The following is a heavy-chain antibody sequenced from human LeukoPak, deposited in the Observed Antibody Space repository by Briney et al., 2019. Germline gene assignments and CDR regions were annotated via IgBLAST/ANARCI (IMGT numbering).Heavy chain of an antibody. Sequence: VGSLTLSCASSGFSFSSYVMALFRQAPGEGLEVVATINNRADETHYAHSVVGRLSIFRDNSRTALALHVSNQSVEYTGVYYCARDPSEYEWQRGWYTDFWGQGSQVTASS. CDR2: INNRADET. J-gene: IGHJ4*02. V-gene: IGHV3-23*01. CDR1: GFSFSSYV. D-gene: IGHD6-19*01. CDR3: ARDPSEYEWQRGWYTDF.